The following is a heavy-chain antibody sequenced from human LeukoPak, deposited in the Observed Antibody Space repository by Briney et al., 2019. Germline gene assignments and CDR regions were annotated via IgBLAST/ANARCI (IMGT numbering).Heavy chain of an antibody. CDR2: IYTSGST. Sequence: PSETLSLTCTVSGGAISSGSYYWSWIRQPAGKGLEWIGRIYTSGSTNYNPSLKSRVTISVDTSKNQFSLKLSSVTAADTAVCYCARMRIAASPGAFDIWGQGTMVTVSS. D-gene: IGHD6-6*01. CDR1: GGAISSGSYY. V-gene: IGHV4-61*02. CDR3: ARMRIAASPGAFDI. J-gene: IGHJ3*02.